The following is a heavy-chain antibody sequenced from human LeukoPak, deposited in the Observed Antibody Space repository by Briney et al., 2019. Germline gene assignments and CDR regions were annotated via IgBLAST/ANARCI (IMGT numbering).Heavy chain of an antibody. J-gene: IGHJ4*02. CDR3: AKDLSDYYDSSGYYYSGIDY. CDR2: ISGSGGST. CDR1: GFTFSSYA. V-gene: IGHV3-23*01. D-gene: IGHD3-22*01. Sequence: GILRLSCAASGFTFSSYAMSWVRQAPGKGLEWVSAISGSGGSTYYADSVKGRFTISRDNSKNTLYLQMNSLRAEDTAVYYCAKDLSDYYDSSGYYYSGIDYWGQGTLVTVSS.